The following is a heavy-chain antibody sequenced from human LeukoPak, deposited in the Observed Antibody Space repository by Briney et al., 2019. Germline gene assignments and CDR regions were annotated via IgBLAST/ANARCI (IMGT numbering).Heavy chain of an antibody. V-gene: IGHV4-34*01. D-gene: IGHD3-10*01. Sequence: SETLSLTCAVYGGSFSGYYWSWIRQPPGKGLEWIGEINHSGSTNYNPSLKSRVTISVDKSKNQFSLKLSSVTAADTAVYYCARGYYYGSGSFDYYFDYWGQGTLVTVSS. J-gene: IGHJ4*02. CDR1: GGSFSGYY. CDR3: ARGYYYGSGSFDYYFDY. CDR2: INHSGST.